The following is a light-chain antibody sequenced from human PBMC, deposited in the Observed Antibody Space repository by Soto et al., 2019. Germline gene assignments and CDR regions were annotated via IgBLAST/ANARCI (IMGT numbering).Light chain of an antibody. CDR1: HDIGIY. CDR2: AAS. CDR3: QQSYSTPRT. V-gene: IGKV1-39*01. Sequence: DIQLTQSPSFLSASVGDKVTITCRASHDIGIYLAWYQQKPGRAPNLLIYAASSLQSGVPSRFSGSGSGTDFTLTISSLQPEDFATYYCQQSYSTPRTFGQGTKVDIK. J-gene: IGKJ1*01.